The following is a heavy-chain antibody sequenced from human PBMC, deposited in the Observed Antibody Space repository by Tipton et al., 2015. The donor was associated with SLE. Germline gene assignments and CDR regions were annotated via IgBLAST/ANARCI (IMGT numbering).Heavy chain of an antibody. V-gene: IGHV4-39*07. CDR2: IYHSGST. CDR1: GGSISSGSYY. CDR3: ARGYGPSSYGMDV. J-gene: IGHJ6*02. D-gene: IGHD1-14*01. Sequence: TLSLTCTVSGGSISSGSYYWGWIRQPPGKGLEWIGSIYHSGSTYYNPSLKSRVTISVDTSKNQFSLKLSSVTAADTAVYYCARGYGPSSYGMDVWGQGTTVTVSS.